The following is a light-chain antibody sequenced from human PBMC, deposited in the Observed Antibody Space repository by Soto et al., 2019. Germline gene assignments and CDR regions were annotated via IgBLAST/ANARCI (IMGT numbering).Light chain of an antibody. CDR3: CSHAGTSTFV. J-gene: IGLJ1*01. Sequence: QSALTQPASVSGSPGQSITISCTGTSSDVGGYNLVSWYQQHPDKAPKLILYEGTKRPSGVSNRFSGSKSGNTASLTISGLQAEDEADYYCCSHAGTSTFVFGTGTKLTVL. CDR1: SSDVGGYNL. V-gene: IGLV2-23*01. CDR2: EGT.